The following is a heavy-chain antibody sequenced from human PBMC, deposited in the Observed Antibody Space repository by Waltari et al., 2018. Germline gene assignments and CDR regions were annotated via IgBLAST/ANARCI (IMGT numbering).Heavy chain of an antibody. CDR1: GFTFNTFA. CDR3: AKDPGWGYCSGGSCPLHF. J-gene: IGHJ4*02. V-gene: IGHV3-30*04. CDR2: ISYDGSNK. Sequence: QVQLVESGGGVVYPGRSLRLSCSVSGFTFNTFAMHWVRQAPGKGLEWLAIISYDGSNKYYADSVKGRFTISKDDSISTLYLQMNALRVDDTAIYYCAKDPGWGYCSGGSCPLHFWGQGTLVSVSS. D-gene: IGHD2-15*01.